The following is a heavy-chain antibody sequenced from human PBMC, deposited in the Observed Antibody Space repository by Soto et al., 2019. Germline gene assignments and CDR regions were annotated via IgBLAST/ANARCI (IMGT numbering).Heavy chain of an antibody. CDR2: IIPIFGTA. CDR1: GGTFSSYA. J-gene: IGHJ4*02. D-gene: IGHD3-22*01. V-gene: IGHV1-69*01. CDR3: ARDHYYDSNVGGLFDY. Sequence: QVQLVQSGAEVKKPGSSVKVSCKASGGTFSSYAISWVRQAPGQGLEWMGGIIPIFGTANYAQKFQGRVTINADESTSTAYRELSSLRSEDTAVYYCARDHYYDSNVGGLFDYWGQGTLVTVSS.